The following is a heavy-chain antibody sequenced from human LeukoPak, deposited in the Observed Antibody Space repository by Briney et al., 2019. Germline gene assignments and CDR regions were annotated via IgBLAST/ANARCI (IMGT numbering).Heavy chain of an antibody. J-gene: IGHJ3*02. Sequence: SETLSLTCTVSSGSISSSTYYWGWIRQPPGKGLEWIGSIYYGGSSYYTPSLTSRVTISVDTSKNQFSLKLSSVTAADTAVYYCARVPASPRGAFDIWGQGTMVTVSS. V-gene: IGHV4-39*07. D-gene: IGHD3-10*01. CDR2: IYYGGSS. CDR3: ARVPASPRGAFDI. CDR1: SGSISSSTYY.